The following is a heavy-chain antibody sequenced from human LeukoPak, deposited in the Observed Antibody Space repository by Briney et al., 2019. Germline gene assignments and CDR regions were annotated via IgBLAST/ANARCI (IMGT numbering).Heavy chain of an antibody. CDR1: GGSISSGGYY. V-gene: IGHV4-30-2*01. D-gene: IGHD1-20*01. Sequence: PSQTLSLTCTVSGGSISSGGYYWSWIRQPPGKGLEWIGYIYHSGSTYYNPSLKSRVTISVDRSKNQFSLKLSSVTAADTAVYYCASHNLLLGAFDIWGQGTMVTVSS. CDR3: ASHNLLLGAFDI. J-gene: IGHJ3*02. CDR2: IYHSGST.